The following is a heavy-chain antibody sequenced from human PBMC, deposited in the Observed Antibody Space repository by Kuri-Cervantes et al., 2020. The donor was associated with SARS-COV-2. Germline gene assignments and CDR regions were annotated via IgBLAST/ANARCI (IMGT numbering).Heavy chain of an antibody. J-gene: IGHJ6*03. V-gene: IGHV1-18*01. Sequence: ASVKVSCKASGYTFTSYGISWVRQAPGQGLEWMGWISAYNGNTNYAQKLQGRVTMTTDTPTSTAYMELRSLRSDDTAVYYCARGPYYDFWSGFDYYYYMDVWGKGTTVTVSS. D-gene: IGHD3-3*01. CDR1: GYTFTSYG. CDR2: ISAYNGNT. CDR3: ARGPYYDFWSGFDYYYYMDV.